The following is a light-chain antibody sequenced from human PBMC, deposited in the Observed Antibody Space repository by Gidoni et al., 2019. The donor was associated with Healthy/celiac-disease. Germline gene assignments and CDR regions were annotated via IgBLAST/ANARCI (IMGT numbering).Light chain of an antibody. CDR3: QSYDSSNVV. V-gene: IGLV6-57*04. J-gene: IGLJ2*01. CDR1: SGSIASNY. Sequence: NFMLPQPNSVSEAPGKTVTISCTRSSGSIASNYVQWYQQRPGSAPTTVIYEDNQRPSGVPDRFSGSIDSSSNSASLTISGLKTEDEADYYCQSYDSSNVVFGGGTKLTVL. CDR2: EDN.